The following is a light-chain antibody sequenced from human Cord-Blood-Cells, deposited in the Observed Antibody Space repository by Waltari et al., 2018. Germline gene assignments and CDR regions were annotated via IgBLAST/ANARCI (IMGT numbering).Light chain of an antibody. Sequence: DIVMTQSPDSLAVSLGERATLHCKSSQSVLYSSNNKNYLAWYQQKPEQPPKLVIYWAATRESGVPDRFSGSGSGTDFTLTISSLQAEDVAVYYCQQYYSTPYTFGGGTKVEIK. CDR1: QSVLYSSNNKNY. CDR2: WAA. V-gene: IGKV4-1*01. J-gene: IGKJ4*01. CDR3: QQYYSTPYT.